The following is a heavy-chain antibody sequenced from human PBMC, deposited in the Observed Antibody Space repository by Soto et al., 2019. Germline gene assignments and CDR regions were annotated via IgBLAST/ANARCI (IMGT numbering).Heavy chain of an antibody. CDR2: IRSKANSYAT. D-gene: IGHD5-18*01. CDR1: GFTFIGSA. J-gene: IGHJ3*02. Sequence: GGSLRLSCAASGFTFIGSAIHFFRHSSLKWLEWVGRIRSKANSYATAYAASVKGRFTISRDDSKNTAYLQMNSLKTEDTAVYYCTRHLRERYSYGSDAFDIWGQGTMVTVSS. V-gene: IGHV3-73*01. CDR3: TRHLRERYSYGSDAFDI.